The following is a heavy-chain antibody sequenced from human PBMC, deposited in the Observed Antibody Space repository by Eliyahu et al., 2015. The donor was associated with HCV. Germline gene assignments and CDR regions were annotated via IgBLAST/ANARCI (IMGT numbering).Heavy chain of an antibody. J-gene: IGHJ4*02. V-gene: IGHV4-34*01. CDR1: GGSFSGYY. CDR2: INHSGST. Sequence: QVQLQQWGAGLLKPSETLSLTCAVYGGSFSGYYWSWIRQPPGKGLEWIGEINHSGSTNYNPSLKSRVTISVDTSKNQFSLKLSSVTAADTAVYYCARDYSNYGDYWGQGTLVTVSS. CDR3: ARDYSNYGDY. D-gene: IGHD4-11*01.